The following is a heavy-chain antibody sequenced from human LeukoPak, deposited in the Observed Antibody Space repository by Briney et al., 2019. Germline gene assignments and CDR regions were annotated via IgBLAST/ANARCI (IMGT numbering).Heavy chain of an antibody. CDR1: GYSFTSYW. V-gene: IGHV5-51*01. Sequence: GESLKSSCKGSGYSFTSYWIGWVRQMPGKGQEWMGIIYPGDSDTRYSPSFQGQVTISADKSISTAYLQWSGLKPSDTAMYYCARQPLTGDWTYYFDYWGQGTLVTVSS. CDR2: IYPGDSDT. J-gene: IGHJ4*02. CDR3: ARQPLTGDWTYYFDY. D-gene: IGHD7-27*01.